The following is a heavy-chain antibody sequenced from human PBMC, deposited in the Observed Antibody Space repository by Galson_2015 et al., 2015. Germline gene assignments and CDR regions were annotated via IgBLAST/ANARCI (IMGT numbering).Heavy chain of an antibody. V-gene: IGHV3-23*01. CDR1: GFTVSSSA. D-gene: IGHD6-13*01. Sequence: SLRLACAASGFTVSSSAMTWVRQAPGRGLEWVSFISGSSSSTYYADSGKGRFAISRDDSKNTLYLQMNSLRAEDTAVYDCAKVSKIKYSSSWTFDYWGQGTLVTVSS. J-gene: IGHJ4*02. CDR3: AKVSKIKYSSSWTFDY. CDR2: ISGSSSST.